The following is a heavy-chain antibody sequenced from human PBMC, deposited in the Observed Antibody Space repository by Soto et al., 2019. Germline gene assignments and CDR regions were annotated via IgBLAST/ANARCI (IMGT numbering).Heavy chain of an antibody. CDR1: GYPFTGPY. J-gene: IGHJ6*02. CDR3: ARDFRTYSHGVDV. CDR2: INTSSGGT. Sequence: QAQLVQSGTEVKKPGASVKVSCKASGYPFTGPYIYWVRQAPGQGLERMGWINTSSGGTEFAEKFQGRVTVTRDTSIRTVFLELNSLTSDDTGVYFCARDFRTYSHGVDVWGQGTAVTVSS. D-gene: IGHD4-4*01. V-gene: IGHV1-2*02.